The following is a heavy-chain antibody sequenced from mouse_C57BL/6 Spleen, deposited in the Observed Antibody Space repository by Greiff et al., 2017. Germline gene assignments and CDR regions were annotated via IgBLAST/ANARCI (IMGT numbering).Heavy chain of an antibody. CDR1: GYTFTSYW. J-gene: IGHJ1*03. V-gene: IGHV1-69*01. D-gene: IGHD1-1*01. Sequence: VQLQQPGAELVMPGASVKLSCKASGYTFTSYWMHWVKQRPGQGLEWIGEIDPSDSYTNYNQKFKGKSTLTVDKSSSTAYMQLSSLTSEDSAVYYCARHCGSSLGYFVGWGTGTTVTVSS. CDR2: IDPSDSYT. CDR3: ARHCGSSLGYFVG.